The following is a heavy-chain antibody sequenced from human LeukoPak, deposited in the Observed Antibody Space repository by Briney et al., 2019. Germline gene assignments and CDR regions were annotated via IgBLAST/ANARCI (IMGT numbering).Heavy chain of an antibody. CDR3: ARGTPAYSYGSSAYHYDYFEY. J-gene: IGHJ4*02. CDR1: GFTFSNYA. CDR2: INGRGGST. D-gene: IGHD3-22*01. Sequence: GGSLRLSCAASGFTFSNYAMSWVRQAPGKGLEWVSSINGRGGSTYYADSVKGRFTISRDNSKNTLYPQMNSLRAEDTAVYYCARGTPAYSYGSSAYHYDYFEYWGQGILVTVSS. V-gene: IGHV3-23*01.